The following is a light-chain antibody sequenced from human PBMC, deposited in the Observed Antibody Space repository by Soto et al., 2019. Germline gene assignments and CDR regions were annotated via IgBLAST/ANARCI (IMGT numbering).Light chain of an antibody. CDR2: GNS. J-gene: IGLJ2*01. Sequence: QSVLTQPPSVSGAPGQRVTISCTGSSSNIGAGYDVHWYQQLPGTAPKLLIYGNSNRPSGVPDRFSGSKSGTSASLAITGLQAEDEADYYGQSYDRSPYVVFGGGTKVTVL. CDR3: QSYDRSPYVV. V-gene: IGLV1-40*01. CDR1: SSNIGAGYD.